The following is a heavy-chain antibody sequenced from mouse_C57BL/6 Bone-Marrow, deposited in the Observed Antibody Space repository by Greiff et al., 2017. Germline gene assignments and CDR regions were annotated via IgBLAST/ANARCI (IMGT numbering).Heavy chain of an antibody. CDR1: GYTFTGYW. CDR3: ASPPYDYDRVAWFAY. J-gene: IGHJ3*01. CDR2: ILPGSGST. D-gene: IGHD2-4*01. V-gene: IGHV1-9*01. Sequence: QVQLQQSGAELMKPGASVKLSCKATGYTFTGYWIEWVKQRPGHGLEWIGEILPGSGSTNYNEKFKGKATFTADTSSNTAYMQLSSLTTEDSAIYYCASPPYDYDRVAWFAYWGQGTLVTVSA.